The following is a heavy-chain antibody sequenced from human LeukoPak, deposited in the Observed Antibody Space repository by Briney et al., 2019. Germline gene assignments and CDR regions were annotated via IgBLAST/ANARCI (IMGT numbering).Heavy chain of an antibody. J-gene: IGHJ6*02. CDR1: GGSFSGYY. V-gene: IGHV4-34*01. Sequence: MTSETLSLTCAVYGGSFSGYYWSWIRQPPGKGLEWIGEINHSGSTNYNPSLKSRVTISVDTSKNQFSLKLSSVTAADTAVYYCARGTRFYYYGMDVWGQGTTVTVS. CDR3: ARGTRFYYYGMDV. CDR2: INHSGST. D-gene: IGHD3-3*01.